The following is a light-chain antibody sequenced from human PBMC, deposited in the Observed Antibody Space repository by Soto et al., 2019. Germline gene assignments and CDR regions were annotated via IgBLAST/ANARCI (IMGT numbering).Light chain of an antibody. V-gene: IGKV1-12*01. Sequence: IQMTQSPSSISASFGDRVTITCRASQPISSWLAWYQQVPGQAPYLLIYPASTLQSGVPSRFSGSGSGTDFTLTINSLQPEDFATYYCQQGYNFPRAFGQGTKVDIK. CDR2: PAS. CDR3: QQGYNFPRA. J-gene: IGKJ1*01. CDR1: QPISSW.